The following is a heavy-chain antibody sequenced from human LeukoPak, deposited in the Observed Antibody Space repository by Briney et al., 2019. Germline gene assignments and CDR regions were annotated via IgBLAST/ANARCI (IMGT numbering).Heavy chain of an antibody. J-gene: IGHJ5*02. D-gene: IGHD3-10*01. V-gene: IGHV5-51*01. CDR1: GYGFSNYW. CDR3: ARRYYHTTEFDP. Sequence: GESLRISCQASGYGFSNYWIGWVRQLPGKGPEWVGFIYPADSSTRYSPSFQGQVTISADKSISTAYLQWSSLKASDTAMYYCARRYYHTTEFDPWGQGTPVTVSS. CDR2: IYPADSST.